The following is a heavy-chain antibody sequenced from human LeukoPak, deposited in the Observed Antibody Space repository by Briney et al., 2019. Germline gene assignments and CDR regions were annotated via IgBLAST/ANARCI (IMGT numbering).Heavy chain of an antibody. D-gene: IGHD3-16*02. J-gene: IGHJ4*02. V-gene: IGHV3-64*01. CDR1: GFTFSSYA. CDR2: ISSNGGST. Sequence: GGSLRLSCAASGFTFSSYAMHWVRQAPGKGLEYVSAISSNGGSTYYANSVKGRFTISRDNSKNTLYLQMGSLRAEDMAVYYCARGVGVIGRWFDYWGQGTLVTVSS. CDR3: ARGVGVIGRWFDY.